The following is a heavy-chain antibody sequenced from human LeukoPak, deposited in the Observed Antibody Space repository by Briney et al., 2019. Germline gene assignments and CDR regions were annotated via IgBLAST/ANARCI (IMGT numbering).Heavy chain of an antibody. J-gene: IGHJ4*02. D-gene: IGHD6-19*01. CDR1: GYPFTSFW. CDR2: IYPGDSDT. CDR3: ARHQGIAVATPDY. V-gene: IGHV5-51*01. Sequence: GESLQISCKGSGYPFTSFWIGWVRQMPGKGLEWMGIIYPGDSDTRYSPSFQGQVTISADKSISTAYLQWSSLKASDTAMYYCARHQGIAVATPDYWGQGTLVAVSS.